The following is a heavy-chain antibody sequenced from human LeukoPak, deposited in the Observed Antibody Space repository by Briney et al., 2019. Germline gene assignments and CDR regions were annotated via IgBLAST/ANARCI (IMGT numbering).Heavy chain of an antibody. CDR3: TREGPGSPPLHYFDY. Sequence: GGSLRLSCAASGITFSMYAMSWVRQAPGTGLEWVSGISGTGSGTYHADSVKGRFTLSRDNAKNSLYLQMNSLRAEDTAFYYCTREGPGSPPLHYFDYWGQGTLVTVSS. J-gene: IGHJ4*02. D-gene: IGHD1-26*01. CDR2: ISGTGSGT. V-gene: IGHV3-23*01. CDR1: GITFSMYA.